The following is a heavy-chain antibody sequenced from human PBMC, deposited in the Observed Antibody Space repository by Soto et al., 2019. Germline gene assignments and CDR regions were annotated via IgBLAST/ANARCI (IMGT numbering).Heavy chain of an antibody. D-gene: IGHD3-10*01. J-gene: IGHJ5*02. Sequence: PSETLSLTCTVSGGSISSYYWSWIRQPPGKGLEWIGYIYHSGSTYYNPSLKSRVTISVDRSKNQFSPKLSSVTAADTAVYYCARVPGPWGQGTLVTVSS. CDR2: IYHSGST. CDR3: ARVPGP. CDR1: GGSISSYY. V-gene: IGHV4-59*12.